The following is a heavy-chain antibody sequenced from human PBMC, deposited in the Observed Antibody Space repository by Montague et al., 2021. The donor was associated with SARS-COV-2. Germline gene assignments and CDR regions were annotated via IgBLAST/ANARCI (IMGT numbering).Heavy chain of an antibody. CDR3: VSHIAAAGIDY. D-gene: IGHD6-13*01. CDR2: ISSSSSYT. Sequence: SLRLSCAASGFTFSVYYMGWIRQAPGKGLEWVSYISSSSSYTNYADSVKGRFTISRDNAKNSLYLQMNSLRAEDTAVYYCVSHIAAAGIDYWGQGTLVTVSS. CDR1: GFTFSVYY. J-gene: IGHJ4*02. V-gene: IGHV3-11*06.